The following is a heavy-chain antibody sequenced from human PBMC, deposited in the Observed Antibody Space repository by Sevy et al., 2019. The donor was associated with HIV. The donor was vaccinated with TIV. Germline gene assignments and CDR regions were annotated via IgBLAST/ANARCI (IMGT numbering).Heavy chain of an antibody. V-gene: IGHV3-20*04. CDR2: INWNGVGR. CDR1: GLNFDDYG. Sequence: GGSLRLSCAASGLNFDDYGMSWVRQAPGKGLEWVSAINWNGVGRRYADSVKGRFTISRDNAKNSLYVQMNSLRAEDTALYYCARERSCGGDCYYFDYWGQGTLVTVSS. J-gene: IGHJ4*02. D-gene: IGHD2-21*02. CDR3: ARERSCGGDCYYFDY.